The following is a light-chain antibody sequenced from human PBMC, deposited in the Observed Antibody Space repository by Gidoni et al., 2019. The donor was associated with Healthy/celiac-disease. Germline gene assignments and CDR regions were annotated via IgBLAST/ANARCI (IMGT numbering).Light chain of an antibody. J-gene: IGKJ1*01. CDR2: GAS. Sequence: ETEMTQSPATLYVSPGERATLSCRASQSVSSNLAWYQQKPGQAPRLLIYGASTRATGIPARFSGSGSGTDFTLTISSLQSEDFAVYYCHQYNNLPETFGQGTKVEIK. CDR1: QSVSSN. CDR3: HQYNNLPET. V-gene: IGKV3-15*01.